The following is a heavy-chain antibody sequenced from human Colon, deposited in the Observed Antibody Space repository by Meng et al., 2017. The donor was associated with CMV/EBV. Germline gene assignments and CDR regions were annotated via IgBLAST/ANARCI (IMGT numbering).Heavy chain of an antibody. D-gene: IGHD6-19*01. V-gene: IGHV3-9*01. CDR2: ISWNSGSI. Sequence: SLKISCASSGFTFDDYAMYWGRQAPGKGLEWVSGISWNSGSIGYADSVKGRFTISRDNGKNSLYLRMNSLRAEDTALYYCARGTVAGIRGWFDPWGQGTLVTVSS. CDR3: ARGTVAGIRGWFDP. CDR1: GFTFDDYA. J-gene: IGHJ5*02.